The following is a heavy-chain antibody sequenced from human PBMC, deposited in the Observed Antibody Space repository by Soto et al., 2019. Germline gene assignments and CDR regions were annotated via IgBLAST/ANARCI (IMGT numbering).Heavy chain of an antibody. CDR1: GFTFSSYG. CDR3: AKDRVVVVPALVGSLGY. V-gene: IGHV3-30*18. Sequence: PGGSLRLSCAASGFTFSSYGMHWVRQAPGKXLEWVAVISYDGSNKYYADSVKGRFTISRDNSKNTLYLQMNSLRAEDTAVYYCAKDRVVVVPALVGSLGYWGQGTLVTVSS. J-gene: IGHJ4*02. CDR2: ISYDGSNK. D-gene: IGHD2-2*01.